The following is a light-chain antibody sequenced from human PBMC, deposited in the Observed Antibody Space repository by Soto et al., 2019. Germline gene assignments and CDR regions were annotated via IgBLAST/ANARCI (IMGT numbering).Light chain of an antibody. CDR1: QSVSSNS. CDR3: QHYGTSPWM. Sequence: ETVLTQSPGTLSLSPGERATLSCRASQSVSSNSLAWFQQKPGQAPRLLIFGASSRATGIPDRLSGSGSGTDFTLTISRLEPEDFAVYYCQHYGTSPWMFGQGTKVEIK. CDR2: GAS. V-gene: IGKV3-20*01. J-gene: IGKJ1*01.